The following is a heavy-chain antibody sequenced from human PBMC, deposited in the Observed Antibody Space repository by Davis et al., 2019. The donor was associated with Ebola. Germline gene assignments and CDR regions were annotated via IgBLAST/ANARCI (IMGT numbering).Heavy chain of an antibody. J-gene: IGHJ4*02. D-gene: IGHD1-26*01. CDR2: IYIDGTT. CDR3: ARGVGKTAPDY. CDR1: GFTVSSNY. V-gene: IGHV3-53*01. Sequence: PSETLSLTCAASGFTVSSNYMSWVRQAPGKGLEWVSVIYIDGTTYYANSVKGRFTISRDQSKNTLYLQMNSLRAEDTAVYYCARGVGKTAPDYWGQGTLVTVSS.